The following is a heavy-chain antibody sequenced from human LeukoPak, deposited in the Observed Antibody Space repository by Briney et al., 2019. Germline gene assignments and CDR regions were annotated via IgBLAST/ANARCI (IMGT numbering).Heavy chain of an antibody. J-gene: IGHJ3*02. CDR2: FYTSATP. CDR1: GGSISRGSYF. CDR3: ARILQGSRAFDI. Sequence: SQTLSLTCTVSGGSISRGSYFWSWVRQPAGKGLEWIGRFYTSATPNYNPSLKSRVTISVDTSRNQFSLKLSSVTAADTAVYYCARILQGSRAFDIWGQGTMVTVSS. D-gene: IGHD2-15*01. V-gene: IGHV4-61*02.